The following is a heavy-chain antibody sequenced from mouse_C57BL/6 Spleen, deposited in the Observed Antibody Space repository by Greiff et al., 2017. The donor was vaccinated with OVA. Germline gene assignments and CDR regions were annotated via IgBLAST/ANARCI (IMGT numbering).Heavy chain of an antibody. CDR3: ARGNYGSSYEYFDV. V-gene: IGHV1-59*01. J-gene: IGHJ1*03. CDR1: GYTFTSYW. CDR2: IDPSDSYT. Sequence: QVQLQQPGAELVRPGTSVKLSCKASGYTFTSYWMHWVKQRPGQGLEWIGVIDPSDSYTNYNQKFKGKATLTVDTSSSTAYMQLSSLTSEDSAVYYCARGNYGSSYEYFDVWGTGTTVTVAS. D-gene: IGHD1-1*01.